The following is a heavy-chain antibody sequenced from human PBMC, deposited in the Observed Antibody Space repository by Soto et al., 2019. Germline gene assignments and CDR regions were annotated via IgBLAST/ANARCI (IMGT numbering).Heavy chain of an antibody. CDR3: ARGFHSSSWYYFDY. D-gene: IGHD6-13*01. Sequence: GGSLRLSCAASGFTVSSNYMSWVRQAPGKGLEWVSVIYSGGSTYYADSVKGRFTISRHNSKNTLYLQMNSLRAEDTAVYYCARGFHSSSWYYFDYWGQGTLVTVSS. CDR1: GFTVSSNY. J-gene: IGHJ4*02. V-gene: IGHV3-66*01. CDR2: IYSGGST.